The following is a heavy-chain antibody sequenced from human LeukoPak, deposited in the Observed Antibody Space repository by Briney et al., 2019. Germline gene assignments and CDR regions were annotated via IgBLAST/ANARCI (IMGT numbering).Heavy chain of an antibody. Sequence: PSETLSLTCTVSGGSISSHYWSWIRQPPGKGLEWIGYIYYSGSTNYNPSLKSRVTISVDTSKNQFSLKLSSATAADTAVYYCARGPAAAGTRWFDPWGQGTLVTVSS. CDR2: IYYSGST. V-gene: IGHV4-59*11. CDR3: ARGPAAAGTRWFDP. J-gene: IGHJ5*02. CDR1: GGSISSHY. D-gene: IGHD6-13*01.